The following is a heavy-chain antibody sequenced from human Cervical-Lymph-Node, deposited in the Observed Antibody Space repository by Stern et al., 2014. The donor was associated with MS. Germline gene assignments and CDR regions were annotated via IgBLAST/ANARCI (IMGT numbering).Heavy chain of an antibody. CDR3: AHRGRLTGYWDVGYFDY. Sequence: QVTLRESGPTLVKTTQTLTLTCTFSGFSLTTSPLGVGWVRQPPGKALDCLGFIYWDNDKRYSPSLKNRLSLTKDTSKNQVVLKMTNMDPVDTATYYCAHRGRLTGYWDVGYFDYWGQGILVTVSS. J-gene: IGHJ4*02. V-gene: IGHV2-5*02. CDR2: IYWDNDK. CDR1: GFSLTTSPLG. D-gene: IGHD2-2*03.